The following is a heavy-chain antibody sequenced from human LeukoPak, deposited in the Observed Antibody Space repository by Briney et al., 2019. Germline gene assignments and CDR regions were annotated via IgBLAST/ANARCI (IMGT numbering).Heavy chain of an antibody. V-gene: IGHV4-34*01. CDR2: INHSGST. D-gene: IGHD3-10*01. CDR3: ARGKRYYYGSGSPVFDY. J-gene: IGHJ4*02. Sequence: SETLSLTCAVYGGSFSGYYWSWIRQPPGKGLEWIGEINHSGSTNYNPSLKSRVTISVDTSKNQFSLKLSSVTAADTAVYYCARGKRYYYGSGSPVFDYWGQGTLVTVSS. CDR1: GGSFSGYY.